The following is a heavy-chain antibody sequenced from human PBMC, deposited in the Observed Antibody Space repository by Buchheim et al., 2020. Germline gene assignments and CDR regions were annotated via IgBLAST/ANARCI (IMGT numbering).Heavy chain of an antibody. J-gene: IGHJ5*02. Sequence: QVQLVESGGGVVQPGRSLRLSCAASGFTFRSYAMHWVRQAPGKGLEWVAVISYDGSNKYYADSVKGRFTISRDNSKNTLYLLMNSLRAEDTAVYYCARDLGPSGYFDWFDPWGQGTL. CDR2: ISYDGSNK. CDR3: ARDLGPSGYFDWFDP. CDR1: GFTFRSYA. V-gene: IGHV3-30*04. D-gene: IGHD3-22*01.